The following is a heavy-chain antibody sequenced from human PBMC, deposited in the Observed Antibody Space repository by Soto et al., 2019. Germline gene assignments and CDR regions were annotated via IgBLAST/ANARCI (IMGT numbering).Heavy chain of an antibody. CDR1: GFTFSSYG. V-gene: IGHV3-23*01. CDR3: AKDPPPYSKPYYFDY. J-gene: IGHJ4*02. D-gene: IGHD4-4*01. CDR2: SSATGAGT. Sequence: GGSLRLSCAASGFTFSSYGMTWVRQAPGKGLEWVSFSSATGAGTYYADSVKGRFTISRDNSKNTLYLQMNSLRAEDTAVYYCAKDPPPYSKPYYFDYWGQGTLVTVSS.